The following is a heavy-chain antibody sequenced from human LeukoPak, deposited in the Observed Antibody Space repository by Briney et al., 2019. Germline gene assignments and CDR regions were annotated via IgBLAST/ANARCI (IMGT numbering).Heavy chain of an antibody. Sequence: SETLSLTCTVSGGSISSGSYYWSWIRQPAGKGLEWIGRIYTSGSTNYNPSLKSRVTISVDTSKNQFSLKLSSVTAADTAVYYCARQKHDYYYYDSTYYFDYWGQGTLVTVSS. V-gene: IGHV4-61*02. D-gene: IGHD3-22*01. CDR2: IYTSGST. CDR1: GGSISSGSYY. CDR3: ARQKHDYYYYDSTYYFDY. J-gene: IGHJ4*02.